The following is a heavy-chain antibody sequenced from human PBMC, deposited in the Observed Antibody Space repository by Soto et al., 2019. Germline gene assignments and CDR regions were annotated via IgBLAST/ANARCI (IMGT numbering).Heavy chain of an antibody. Sequence: PGGSLRRSCSASGFTFSTHAMSWVRHAPGKGLEWVSSFSGSGGNTYYADSVKGRLTISRDDSKNTLYLQINSLRVEDTAVYYCAKDPPWTVGPLAMDVWGQGTTVTVSS. CDR3: AKDPPWTVGPLAMDV. V-gene: IGHV3-23*01. D-gene: IGHD2-2*01. CDR1: GFTFSTHA. CDR2: FSGSGGNT. J-gene: IGHJ6*01.